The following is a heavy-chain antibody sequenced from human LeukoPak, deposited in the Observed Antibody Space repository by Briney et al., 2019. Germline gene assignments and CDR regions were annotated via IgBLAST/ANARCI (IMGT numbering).Heavy chain of an antibody. D-gene: IGHD3-3*01. CDR2: IYHSGST. J-gene: IGHJ4*02. CDR3: AREGWSGYWDY. CDR1: GYSISSGYY. V-gene: IGHV4-38-2*02. Sequence: SETLSLTCAVSGYSISSGYYWGWIRQPPGKGLEWIGSIYHSGSTYYNPSLKSRVTISVDTSKNQFSLKLSSVTAADTAVYYCAREGWSGYWDYWGRGTLVTVSS.